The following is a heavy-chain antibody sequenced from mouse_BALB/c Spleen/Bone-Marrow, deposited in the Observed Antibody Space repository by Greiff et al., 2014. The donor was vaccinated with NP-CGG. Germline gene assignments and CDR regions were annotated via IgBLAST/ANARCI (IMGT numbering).Heavy chain of an antibody. CDR1: GYAFSSYW. CDR3: ARQYGNYFDY. V-gene: IGHV1-80*01. J-gene: IGHJ2*01. CDR2: IYPGDGDT. D-gene: IGHD2-10*02. Sequence: QVQLKQSGAELVRPGSSVKISCKASGYAFSSYWMNWVKQRPGQGLEWIGQIYPGDGDTNYNGKFKGKATLTADKSSSTAYMQLSSLTFEDSAVYFCARQYGNYFDYWGQGTTLTVSS.